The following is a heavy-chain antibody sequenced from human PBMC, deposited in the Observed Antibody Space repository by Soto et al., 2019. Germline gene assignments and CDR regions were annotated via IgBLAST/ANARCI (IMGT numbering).Heavy chain of an antibody. Sequence: EVHLVESGGGLVKPGESLRLSCAASGFNFNTYAMNWVRQAPGKGLEWVSSISGSSSYKYYADSVKGRFTISRDNAKNLLYLPMKRLSTAETAVYFCGREGRQLWTERFDLWGQGTLVPVSS. D-gene: IGHD5-18*01. V-gene: IGHV3-21*01. CDR1: GFNFNTYA. CDR2: ISGSSSYK. J-gene: IGHJ4*02. CDR3: GREGRQLWTERFDL.